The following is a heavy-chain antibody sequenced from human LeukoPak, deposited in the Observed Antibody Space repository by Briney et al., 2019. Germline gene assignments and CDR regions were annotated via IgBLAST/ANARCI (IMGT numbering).Heavy chain of an antibody. D-gene: IGHD3-22*01. CDR1: GFTLSSYG. Sequence: GGSLRLSCAASGFTLSSYGMHWVRQAPGKGLEWVAVISYDGSNKYYADSVKGRFTISGDNSKNTLYLQMNSLRAEDTAVYYCAKLVDSSGYYSYDAFDIWGQGTLVTVSS. CDR3: AKLVDSSGYYSYDAFDI. J-gene: IGHJ3*02. CDR2: ISYDGSNK. V-gene: IGHV3-30*18.